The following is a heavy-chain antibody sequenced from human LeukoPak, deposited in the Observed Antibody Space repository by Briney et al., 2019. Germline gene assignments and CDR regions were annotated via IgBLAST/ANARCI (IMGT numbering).Heavy chain of an antibody. CDR2: ISTDGYTT. J-gene: IGHJ4*02. CDR1: GLSFSAYK. CDR3: VVGASPGY. Sequence: GGSLRLSCAASGLSFSAYKMHWVRQAPRKGLVRVSRISTDGYTTDYADFVQGRFTASRDNTKNTWSLEMNSLRAEDTAVYYCVVGASPGYWGQGTLVTVSS. V-gene: IGHV3-74*01. D-gene: IGHD4/OR15-4a*01.